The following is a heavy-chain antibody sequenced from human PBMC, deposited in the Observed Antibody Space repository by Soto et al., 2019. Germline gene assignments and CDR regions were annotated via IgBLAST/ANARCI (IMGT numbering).Heavy chain of an antibody. CDR3: ARPYSSSWGHAFDI. J-gene: IGHJ3*02. CDR2: IYPGDSDT. Sequence: GGSLRLSCKGSGYSFTSYWIGWVRQLPGKGLEWMGIIYPGDSDTRYSPSFQGQVTISADKSISTAYLQWSSLKASDAAMYDCARPYSSSWGHAFDIWGQGTMVTVSS. V-gene: IGHV5-51*01. D-gene: IGHD6-6*01. CDR1: GYSFTSYW.